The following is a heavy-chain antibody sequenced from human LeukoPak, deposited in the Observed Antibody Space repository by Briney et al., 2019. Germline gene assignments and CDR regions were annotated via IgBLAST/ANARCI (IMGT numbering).Heavy chain of an antibody. Sequence: PGGSLRLSCAASGFTLSSYEMNWVRQAPGKGLEWVSYISSSGSTIYYADSVKGRFTISRDNSKNTLYLQMNSLRAEDTAVYYCAKDGTSRFDYWGQGTLVTVSS. V-gene: IGHV3-48*03. D-gene: IGHD1-26*01. CDR3: AKDGTSRFDY. CDR2: ISSSGSTI. CDR1: GFTLSSYE. J-gene: IGHJ4*02.